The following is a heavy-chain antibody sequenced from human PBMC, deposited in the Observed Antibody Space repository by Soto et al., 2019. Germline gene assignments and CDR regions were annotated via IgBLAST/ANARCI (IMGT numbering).Heavy chain of an antibody. V-gene: IGHV3-48*02. CDR3: ARIKLVEWFFINVDAYDMDV. Sequence: GGSLRLSCVASGFSLSDYAVNWVRQAPGKGLEWVSFISSDSRTIYYADSVEGRFTVSRDNARNSVSLQMDSLRDEDAAVYYCARIKLVEWFFINVDAYDMDVWGQGTPVTVSS. CDR2: ISSDSRTI. J-gene: IGHJ6*02. D-gene: IGHD3-3*01. CDR1: GFSLSDYA.